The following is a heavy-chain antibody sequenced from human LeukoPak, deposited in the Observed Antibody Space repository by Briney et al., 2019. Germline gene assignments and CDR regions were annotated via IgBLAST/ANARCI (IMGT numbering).Heavy chain of an antibody. CDR1: GFRFSSYA. D-gene: IGHD3-22*01. Sequence: GGSLRLSRGASGFRFSSYAINWVRQAPGKGLEWVSGITAGSTVTYYADSVKGRFSISRDSSKNTLYLQMHRLRDEDTAVYYCANGQWLSEYSLGGCFDIWGQGTMVTVSS. V-gene: IGHV3-23*01. CDR2: ITAGSTVT. CDR3: ANGQWLSEYSLGGCFDI. J-gene: IGHJ3*02.